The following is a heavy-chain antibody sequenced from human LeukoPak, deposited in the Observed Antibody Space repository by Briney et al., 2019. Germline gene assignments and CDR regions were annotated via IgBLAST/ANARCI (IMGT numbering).Heavy chain of an antibody. V-gene: IGHV3-7*01. CDR3: ARGLRDNSVYRPFDY. Sequence: GGSLRLSCAASGFTLSSYWMNWVRQAPGKGLEWVTNIKQDESEKFYVDSVKGRFTISRDNAENSLYLEMNSLRAEDTAVYYCARGLRDNSVYRPFDYWGQGILVTVSS. D-gene: IGHD5/OR15-5a*01. CDR2: IKQDESEK. CDR1: GFTLSSYW. J-gene: IGHJ4*02.